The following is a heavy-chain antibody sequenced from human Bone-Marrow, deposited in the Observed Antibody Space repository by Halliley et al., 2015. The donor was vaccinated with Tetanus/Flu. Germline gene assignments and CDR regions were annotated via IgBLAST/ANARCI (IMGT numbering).Heavy chain of an antibody. Sequence: SSHYADSVKGRFTVSRDNNKNSLYLQMDSVRGEDTAVYYCAKDYNTARITWADYYYYYGMDVWGQGTTVTVSS. J-gene: IGHJ6*02. D-gene: IGHD5-18*01. CDR2: SS. CDR3: AKDYNTARITWADYYYYYGMDV. V-gene: IGHV3-43*01.